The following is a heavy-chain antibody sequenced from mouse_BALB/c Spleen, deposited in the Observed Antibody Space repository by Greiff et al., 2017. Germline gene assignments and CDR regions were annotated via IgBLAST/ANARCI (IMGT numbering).Heavy chain of an antibody. CDR3: ARKYGYSGAMDY. J-gene: IGHJ4*01. CDR2: IWSGGST. V-gene: IGHV2-2*02. Sequence: VHLVESGPGLVQPSQSLSITCTVSGFSLTSYGVHWVRQSPGKGLEWLGVIWSGGSTDYNAAFISRLSISKDNSKSQVFFKMNSLQANDTAIYYCARKYGYSGAMDYWGQGTSVTVSS. CDR1: GFSLTSYG. D-gene: IGHD2-2*01.